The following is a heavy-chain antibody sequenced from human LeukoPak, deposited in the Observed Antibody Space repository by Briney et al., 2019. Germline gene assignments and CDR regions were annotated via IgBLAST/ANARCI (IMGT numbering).Heavy chain of an antibody. D-gene: IGHD3-10*01. CDR3: ASSKAVGSRFDY. CDR1: GGTFSSYA. V-gene: IGHV1-69*13. J-gene: IGHJ4*02. CDR2: IIPIFGTA. Sequence: ASVKVSCKASGGTFSSYAISWVRQAPGQGLEWMGGIIPIFGTANYAQKFQGRVTITADESTSTAYMELSSLRSEHTAVYYCASSKAVGSRFDYWGQGTLVTVSS.